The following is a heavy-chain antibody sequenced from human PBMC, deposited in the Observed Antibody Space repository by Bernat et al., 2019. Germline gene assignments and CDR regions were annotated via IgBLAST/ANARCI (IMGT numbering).Heavy chain of an antibody. Sequence: QVQLVESGGGVVQSGGSLRLSCAASGFTFRSHGMHWVRQAPGKGLEWVAVIWYDGSNKYYADSAKGRFTISRDNSKNTLDLQLNNLRAEDTAVYYCARDIAARYVDYWGQGTLVTVSS. CDR3: ARDIAARYVDY. D-gene: IGHD6-6*01. J-gene: IGHJ4*02. CDR1: GFTFRSHG. V-gene: IGHV3-33*01. CDR2: IWYDGSNK.